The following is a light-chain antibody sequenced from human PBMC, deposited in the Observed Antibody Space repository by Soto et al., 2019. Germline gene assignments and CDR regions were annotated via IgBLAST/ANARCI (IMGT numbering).Light chain of an antibody. CDR2: AAT. J-gene: IGKJ1*01. Sequence: DIRLTQSPSFLSGSVGDRVTITCRASQDINSYLAWYQQKPGKAPKLLIYAATTLVSAVPSRFSGGGSETEFTLTISSLQPEDVATYYCQQPPMYPRTFGQGTKVEF. CDR3: QQPPMYPRT. CDR1: QDINSY. V-gene: IGKV1-9*01.